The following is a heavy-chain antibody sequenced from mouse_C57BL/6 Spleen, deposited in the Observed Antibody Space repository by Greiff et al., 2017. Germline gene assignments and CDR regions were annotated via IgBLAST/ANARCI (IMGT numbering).Heavy chain of an antibody. V-gene: IGHV1-39*01. CDR3: ARCSTEVVGPSIDY. D-gene: IGHD1-1*01. Sequence: EVQLQESGPELVKPGASVKISCKASGYSFTSYNMNWVKQSPGKGLEWIGVIHPTDGTTNYNQKFKGKATLTVDQSSSTAYMQLSSLTSEDSAVYYCARCSTEVVGPSIDYWGQGTSLTVSS. CDR2: IHPTDGTT. CDR1: GYSFTSYN. J-gene: IGHJ2*02.